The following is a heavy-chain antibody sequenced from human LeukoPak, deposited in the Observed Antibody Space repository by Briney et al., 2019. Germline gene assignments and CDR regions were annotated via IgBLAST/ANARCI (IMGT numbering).Heavy chain of an antibody. V-gene: IGHV3-23*01. CDR1: GFTFSSYA. CDR2: MSGSGGGK. D-gene: IGHD3-16*02. J-gene: IGHJ3*02. Sequence: PGGSLRLSCAASGFTFSSYAMSWVRQAPGKGLEWVSAMSGSGGGKSYADSVKGRFTISRDNSKNTLYLQMNSLRAEDTAVYYCAKGNFLANDYVWGSYRYGDAFDIWGQGTMVTVSS. CDR3: AKGNFLANDYVWGSYRYGDAFDI.